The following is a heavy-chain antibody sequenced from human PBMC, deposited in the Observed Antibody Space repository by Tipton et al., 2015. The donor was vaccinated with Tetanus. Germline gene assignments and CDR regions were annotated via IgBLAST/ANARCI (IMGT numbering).Heavy chain of an antibody. CDR2: INHSGST. V-gene: IGHV4-34*01. CDR1: GGSFSGYY. J-gene: IGHJ5*02. Sequence: TLSLTCAVYGGSFSGYYWSWIRQPPGKGLEWIGEINHSGSTNYNPSLKSRVTISVDTSKNHFSLKLSSVTAADTAVYYCARGRADDYGSDPKWFDPWGQGTLVTVSS. D-gene: IGHD4-17*01. CDR3: ARGRADDYGSDPKWFDP.